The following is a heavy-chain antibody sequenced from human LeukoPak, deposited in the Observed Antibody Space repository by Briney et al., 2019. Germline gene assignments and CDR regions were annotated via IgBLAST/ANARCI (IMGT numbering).Heavy chain of an antibody. CDR1: GYTLTELS. Sequence: ASVKVSCKVSGYTLTELSMHWVRQAPGKGLEWMGGFDPEDGETIYAQKFQGRVTMTEDTSTDTAYMELSSLRSEDTAVYYCATDPLITGTTPIWGQGTMVTVSS. V-gene: IGHV1-24*01. CDR3: ATDPLITGTTPI. D-gene: IGHD1-7*01. CDR2: FDPEDGET. J-gene: IGHJ3*02.